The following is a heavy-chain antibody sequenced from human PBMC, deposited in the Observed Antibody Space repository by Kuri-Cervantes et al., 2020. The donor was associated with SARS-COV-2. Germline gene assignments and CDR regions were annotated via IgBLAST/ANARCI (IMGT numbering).Heavy chain of an antibody. D-gene: IGHD3-16*01. J-gene: IGHJ4*02. V-gene: IGHV3-48*01. Sequence: GESLKISCAASGFTFSSYSMNWVRQAPGKGLEWVSYISSSSTIYYADSVKGRFTISGDNSKNTLYLQMNSLRAEDTAVYYCARDLPLKGWGLDYWGQGTLVTVSS. CDR3: ARDLPLKGWGLDY. CDR1: GFTFSSYS. CDR2: ISSSSTI.